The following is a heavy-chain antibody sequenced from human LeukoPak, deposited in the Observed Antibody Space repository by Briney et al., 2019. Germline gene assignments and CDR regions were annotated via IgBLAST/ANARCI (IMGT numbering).Heavy chain of an antibody. CDR3: ARGLRGVAGGGPFDY. Sequence: SETLSLTCAVYGGSFSGYYWSWIRQPPGKGLEWIGEINHSGSTNYNPSLKSRVTISVDTSKNQFSLKLSSVTAADTAVYYCARGLRGVAGGGPFDYWGQGTLVPVSS. D-gene: IGHD6-19*01. CDR1: GGSFSGYY. J-gene: IGHJ4*02. CDR2: INHSGST. V-gene: IGHV4-34*01.